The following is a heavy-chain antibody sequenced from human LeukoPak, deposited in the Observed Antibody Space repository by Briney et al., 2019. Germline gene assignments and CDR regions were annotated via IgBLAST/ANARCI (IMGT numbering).Heavy chain of an antibody. V-gene: IGHV4-34*01. CDR2: INHSGST. J-gene: IGHJ6*02. CDR1: GGSFSGYY. CDR3: ARERFGVVIMNYYYYYGMDV. Sequence: IPSETLSLTCAVYGGSFSGYYWSWIRQPPGKGLEWIGEINHSGSTNYNPSLKSRVTISVDTSKNQFSLKLSSVTAADTAVYYCARERFGVVIMNYYYYYGMDVWGQGTTVTVSS. D-gene: IGHD3-3*01.